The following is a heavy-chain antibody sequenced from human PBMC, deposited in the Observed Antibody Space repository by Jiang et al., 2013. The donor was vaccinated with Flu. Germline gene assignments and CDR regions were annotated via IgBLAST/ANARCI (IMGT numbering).Heavy chain of an antibody. Sequence: SSYEMNWVRQAPGRGWSGFHTLVVVVVPYITQTLSKGRFTISRDNAKNSLYLQMNSLRAEDTAVYYCARERATVLDYWGQGTLVTVSS. CDR3: ARERATVLDY. V-gene: IGHV3-48*03. CDR1: SSYE. CDR2: LVVVVVP. D-gene: IGHD4-17*01. J-gene: IGHJ4*02.